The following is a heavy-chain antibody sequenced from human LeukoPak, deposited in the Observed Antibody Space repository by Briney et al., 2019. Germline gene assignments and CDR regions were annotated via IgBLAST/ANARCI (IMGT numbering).Heavy chain of an antibody. V-gene: IGHV3-30-3*01. CDR3: AKGSLGAIAAAYFDY. Sequence: GGSLRLSCAASGFTFSSYAMHWVRQAPGKGLEWVAVISYDGSNKYYADSVKGRFTISRDNSKNTLYLQMNSLRAEDTAVYYCAKGSLGAIAAAYFDYWGQGTLVTVSS. D-gene: IGHD6-13*01. CDR2: ISYDGSNK. CDR1: GFTFSSYA. J-gene: IGHJ4*02.